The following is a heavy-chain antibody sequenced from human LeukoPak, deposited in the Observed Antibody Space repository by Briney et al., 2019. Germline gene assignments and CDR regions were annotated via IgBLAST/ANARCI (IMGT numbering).Heavy chain of an antibody. CDR1: GYTFTSYY. V-gene: IGHV1-46*01. J-gene: IGHJ4*02. CDR3: ARSRGTYASTGY. D-gene: IGHD5/OR15-5a*01. CDR2: INPSGGST. Sequence: ASVKVSCKASGYTFTSYYMHWVRQAPGQGLEWMGIINPSGGSTSYAQKFQGRVTMTRDTSTSTVFMELSSLRSEDTAVYYCARSRGTYASTGYWGQGTLVTVSS.